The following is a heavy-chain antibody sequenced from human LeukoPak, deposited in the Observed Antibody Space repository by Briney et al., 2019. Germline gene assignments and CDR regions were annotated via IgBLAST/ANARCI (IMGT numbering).Heavy chain of an antibody. D-gene: IGHD3-16*01. CDR1: GYTFTGYY. CDR2: INPNSGGT. Sequence: ASVKVSCKASGYTFTGYYMHWVRQAPGQGLEWMGWINPNSGGTNYAQNFQGRVTMTRGTSISTAYMELSRLRSDDTAMYYCAKAGNYDFVWGSHIPDYWGQGTLVTVSS. J-gene: IGHJ4*02. CDR3: AKAGNYDFVWGSHIPDY. V-gene: IGHV1-2*02.